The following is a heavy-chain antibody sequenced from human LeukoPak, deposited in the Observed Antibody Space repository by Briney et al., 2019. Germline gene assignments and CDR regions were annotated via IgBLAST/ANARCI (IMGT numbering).Heavy chain of an antibody. CDR2: INHSGST. Sequence: SETLSLTCAVYGGSFIGYYWSWIRQPPGKGLEWIGEINHSGSTNYNPSLKSRVTISVDTSKNQFSLKLSSVTAADTAVYYCARRRRIVGATPGAFDIWGQGTMVTVSS. CDR1: GGSFIGYY. D-gene: IGHD1-26*01. J-gene: IGHJ3*02. CDR3: ARRRRIVGATPGAFDI. V-gene: IGHV4-34*01.